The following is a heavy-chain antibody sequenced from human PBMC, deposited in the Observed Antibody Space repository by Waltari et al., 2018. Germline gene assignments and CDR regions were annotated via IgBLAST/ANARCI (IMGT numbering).Heavy chain of an antibody. D-gene: IGHD2-2*01. CDR2: INYYGSQK. V-gene: IGHV3-7*01. CDR3: AKSRGFEY. Sequence: FSRYWMSWVRQTPGKGLEWVANINYYGSQKYYVDSVKGRFTISRDNAKDSVYLQMNILRVEDTAVYYCAKSRGFEYWGQGTLITVSS. CDR1: FSRYW. J-gene: IGHJ4*02.